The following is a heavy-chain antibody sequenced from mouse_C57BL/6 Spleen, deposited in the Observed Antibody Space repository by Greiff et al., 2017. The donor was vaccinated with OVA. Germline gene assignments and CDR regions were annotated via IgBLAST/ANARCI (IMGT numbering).Heavy chain of an antibody. D-gene: IGHD4-1*01. CDR1: GFSLTSYG. J-gene: IGHJ2*01. CDR3: ARRTGGGFDY. CDR2: IWGVGST. V-gene: IGHV2-6*01. Sequence: QVQLKESGPGLVAPSQSLSITCTVSGFSLTSYGVDWVRQSPGKGLEWLGEIWGVGSTNYNSALKSRLSISKDNSKSQIFLKMNSLQSDDAAMYYCARRTGGGFDYWGQGTTLTVSS.